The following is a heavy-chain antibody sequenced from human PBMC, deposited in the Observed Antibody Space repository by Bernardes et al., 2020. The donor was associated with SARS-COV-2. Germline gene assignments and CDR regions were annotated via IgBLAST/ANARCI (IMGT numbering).Heavy chain of an antibody. J-gene: IGHJ4*02. CDR2: IYYSGST. Sequence: SEILSLTCTVSGGSVSSGSYYRSWIRQPPGKGLEWIGYIYYSGSTNYNPSLKSRVTITVDTSKNQFSLKLSSVTAADTAVYYCAREEAAMTYYYDSSGYYFDYWGQGTLVTVSS. CDR3: AREEAAMTYYYDSSGYYFDY. D-gene: IGHD3-22*01. V-gene: IGHV4-61*01. CDR1: GGSVSSGSYY.